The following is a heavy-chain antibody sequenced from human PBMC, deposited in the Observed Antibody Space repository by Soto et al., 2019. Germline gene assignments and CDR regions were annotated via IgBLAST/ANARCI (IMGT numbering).Heavy chain of an antibody. V-gene: IGHV3-23*01. J-gene: IGHJ4*02. D-gene: IGHD5-18*01. CDR2: ISGSGGST. CDR1: GFTFSSYA. CDR3: AKSNPPSWEHSYGKRFDY. Sequence: EVQLLESGGGLVQPGGSLRLSCAASGFTFSSYAMSWVRQAPGKGLEWVSAISGSGGSTYYADSVKGRFTISRDNSKNTLYLLMNSLRAEDTAVYYCAKSNPPSWEHSYGKRFDYWGQGTLVTVSS.